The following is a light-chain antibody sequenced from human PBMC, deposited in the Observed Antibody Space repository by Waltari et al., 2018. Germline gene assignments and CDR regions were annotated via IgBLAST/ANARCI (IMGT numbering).Light chain of an antibody. CDR3: QQYYSVPYT. Sequence: SVLYSSNNKNYLAWYQQKPGQPPKPLIYWASTRESGVPDRFSGSGSGTHFTLTISSLQAEDVAVYYCQQYYSVPYTFGQGTKLEIK. J-gene: IGKJ2*01. CDR1: SVLYSSNNKNY. V-gene: IGKV4-1*01. CDR2: WAS.